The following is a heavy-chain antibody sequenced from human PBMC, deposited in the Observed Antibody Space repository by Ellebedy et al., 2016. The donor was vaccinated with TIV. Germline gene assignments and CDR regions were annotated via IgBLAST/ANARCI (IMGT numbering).Heavy chain of an antibody. CDR3: ARDGYYHDGFDY. V-gene: IGHV3-11*04. D-gene: IGHD3-22*01. CDR2: ISSSGYTI. J-gene: IGHJ4*02. CDR1: GFTFSDYY. Sequence: GESLKISCAASGFTFSDYYMSWIRQAPGKGLEWVSYISSSGYTIYYADSVKGRFTISRDNAKNSLYLQMNSLRVEDTAIYYCARDGYYHDGFDYWGQGTLVTVSS.